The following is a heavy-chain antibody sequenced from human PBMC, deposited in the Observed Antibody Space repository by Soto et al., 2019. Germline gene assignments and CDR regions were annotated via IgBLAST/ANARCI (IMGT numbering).Heavy chain of an antibody. CDR3: FRENYFSDHGTDV. Sequence: GGSLRLSCAVSGFAFSGSTIHWVRQASGKGLEWVGRIRSKGNSYATAYAASVKGRFIISRDDSKTTAYLQMNSLKIEDTAVYYCFRENYFSDHGTDVWGKGTTVTVSS. CDR1: GFAFSGST. J-gene: IGHJ6*04. V-gene: IGHV3-73*01. CDR2: IRSKGNSYAT.